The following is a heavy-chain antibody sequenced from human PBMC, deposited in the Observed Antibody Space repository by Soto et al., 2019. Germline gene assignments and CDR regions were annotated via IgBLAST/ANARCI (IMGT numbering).Heavy chain of an antibody. Sequence: PSETLSLTCSVSGGSVSSGSYYWSWIRQPPGKGLEWIGYVYYSGSTTYNPSLKSRVTMSVDTSKNQFSLKLSSVTAADTAVYYCARVYQNAYFDYWGQGTLVTVSS. CDR3: ARVYQNAYFDY. CDR2: VYYSGST. D-gene: IGHD2-2*01. J-gene: IGHJ4*02. V-gene: IGHV4-61*01. CDR1: GGSVSSGSYY.